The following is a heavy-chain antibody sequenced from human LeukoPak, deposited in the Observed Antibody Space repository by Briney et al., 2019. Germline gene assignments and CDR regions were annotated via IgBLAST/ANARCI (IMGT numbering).Heavy chain of an antibody. Sequence: GGSLRLSCAASGFTFSNSGIHWVRQAPGKGLEWVAVISYDGSSKYYADSVKGRFTISRDNSKNTLYLQMNSLRAEDTAVYYCAKDLDSSGWYGNWYFDLWGRGTLVTVSS. V-gene: IGHV3-30*18. D-gene: IGHD6-19*01. J-gene: IGHJ2*01. CDR3: AKDLDSSGWYGNWYFDL. CDR1: GFTFSNSG. CDR2: ISYDGSSK.